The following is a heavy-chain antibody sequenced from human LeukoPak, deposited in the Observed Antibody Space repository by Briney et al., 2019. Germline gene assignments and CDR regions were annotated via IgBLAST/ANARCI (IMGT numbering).Heavy chain of an antibody. CDR1: GGSISSYY. CDR3: ARASAGFGEFL. CDR2: IYYSGST. D-gene: IGHD3-10*01. J-gene: IGHJ4*02. V-gene: IGHV4-59*01. Sequence: PSETLSLTCTVSGGSISSYYWSWIRQPPGKGLEWIGYIYYSGSTNYNPSLKSRVTISVDTSKNQFSLKLSSVTAADTAVYHCARASAGFGEFLWGQGTLVTVSS.